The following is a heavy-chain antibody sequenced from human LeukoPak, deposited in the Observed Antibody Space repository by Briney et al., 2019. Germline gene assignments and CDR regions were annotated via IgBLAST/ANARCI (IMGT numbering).Heavy chain of an antibody. CDR2: IYSGGST. D-gene: IGHD6-19*01. V-gene: IGHV3-53*01. CDR1: GFTVSSNY. CDR3: ARFFSGGASSFDH. J-gene: IGHJ4*02. Sequence: QPGGSLRLSCAASGFTVSSNYMSWVRQAPGKGLEWVSVIYSGGSTYYADSVKGRFTISRDNSKNTLYLQMNSLRAEDTAVYYCARFFSGGASSFDHWGQGTLVTVSS.